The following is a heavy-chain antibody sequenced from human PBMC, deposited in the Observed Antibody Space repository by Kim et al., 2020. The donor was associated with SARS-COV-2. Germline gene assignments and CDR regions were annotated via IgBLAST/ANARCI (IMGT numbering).Heavy chain of an antibody. V-gene: IGHV3-30*04. D-gene: IGHD2-2*01. CDR2: ISYDGSNK. CDR1: GFTFSSYA. CDR3: ARDIVVVPAAPYYYYGMDV. J-gene: IGHJ6*02. Sequence: GGSLRLSCAASGFTFSSYAMHWVRQAPGKGLEWVAVISYDGSNKYYADSVKGRFTISRDNSKNTLYLQMNSLRAEDTAVYYCARDIVVVPAAPYYYYGMDVWGQGTTVTVSS.